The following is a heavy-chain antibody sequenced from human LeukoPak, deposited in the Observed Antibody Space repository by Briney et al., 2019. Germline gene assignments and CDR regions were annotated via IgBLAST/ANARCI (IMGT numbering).Heavy chain of an antibody. Sequence: SETLSLTCTVSGGSISSGDSYWSWIRQPPGKGLEWIGYIYYSGSTYYNPSLKSRVTISVDTSKNQFSLKLSSVTAADTAVYYCARGTKHRAYNWFDPWGQGTLVTVSS. J-gene: IGHJ5*02. CDR2: IYYSGST. V-gene: IGHV4-30-4*01. CDR1: GGSISSGDSY. CDR3: ARGTKHRAYNWFDP.